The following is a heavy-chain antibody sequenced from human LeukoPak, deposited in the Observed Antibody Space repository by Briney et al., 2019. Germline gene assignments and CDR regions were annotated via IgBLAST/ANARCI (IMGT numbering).Heavy chain of an antibody. Sequence: SETLSLTCTVSGGSISSYYWSWIRQPAGKGLEWIGRIYTSGSANYNPSLKSRVTMSVDTSKNQFSLKLSSVTAADTAVYYCARTVTSSSWYGVGYYFDYWGQGTLVTVSS. J-gene: IGHJ4*02. V-gene: IGHV4-4*07. CDR1: GGSISSYY. CDR2: IYTSGSA. D-gene: IGHD6-13*01. CDR3: ARTVTSSSWYGVGYYFDY.